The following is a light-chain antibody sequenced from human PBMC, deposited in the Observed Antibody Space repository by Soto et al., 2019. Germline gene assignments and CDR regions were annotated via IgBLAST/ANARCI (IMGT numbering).Light chain of an antibody. V-gene: IGKV3-11*01. CDR1: QSVTNY. CDR2: EAS. J-gene: IGKJ1*01. Sequence: EVVLTQSPATLSLSPGERATRSCRASQSVTNYLTWYQQKPGQAPRLLIYEASNRATGIPARFSGSGSGTDFTLTISNLEPEDFAVYYCQQRTYWPWTFGQGTKVDIK. CDR3: QQRTYWPWT.